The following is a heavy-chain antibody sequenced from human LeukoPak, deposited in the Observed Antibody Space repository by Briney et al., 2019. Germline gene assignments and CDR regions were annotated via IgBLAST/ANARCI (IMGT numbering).Heavy chain of an antibody. Sequence: GESLKISCKGSGYSFTSYWIGWVRQMPGKGLEWMGIIYPGDSDTRYSPSFQGQVTISADKSISTAYLQWSSLKASDTAMYYCARSTGILGTSDSSRPYYFDYWGQGTLVTVSS. CDR1: GYSFTSYW. CDR3: ARSTGILGTSDSSRPYYFDY. CDR2: IYPGDSDT. V-gene: IGHV5-51*01. J-gene: IGHJ4*02. D-gene: IGHD1-26*01.